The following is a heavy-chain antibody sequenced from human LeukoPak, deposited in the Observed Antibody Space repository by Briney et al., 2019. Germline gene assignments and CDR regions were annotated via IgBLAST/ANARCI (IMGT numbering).Heavy chain of an antibody. CDR3: VKCRAHGCYAPYGMDV. CDR2: ITTNGIGT. Sequence: GGSLRLSCSASGFTFSSYAMYWVRQAPGKGLEYVSGITTNGIGTNYADSVKGRFTISRDNSKNTLYLQMSSLRPEDTAVYYCVKCRAHGCYAPYGMDVWGQGTTVTVSS. CDR1: GFTFSSYA. V-gene: IGHV3-64D*06. J-gene: IGHJ6*02. D-gene: IGHD2-2*01.